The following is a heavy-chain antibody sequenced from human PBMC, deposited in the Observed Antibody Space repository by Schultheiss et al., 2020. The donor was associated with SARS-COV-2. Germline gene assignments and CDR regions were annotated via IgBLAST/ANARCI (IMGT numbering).Heavy chain of an antibody. D-gene: IGHD2-2*01. J-gene: IGHJ4*02. CDR1: GFTFSSYA. CDR2: ISGSGGST. CDR3: AKDQVPVTIVVVPAAPVY. V-gene: IGHV3-23*01. Sequence: GGSLRLSCAASGFTFSSYAMSWARQAPGKGLEWVSAISGSGGSTYYADSVKGRFTISRDNSKNTLYLQMNSLRAEDTAVYYCAKDQVPVTIVVVPAAPVYWGQGTLVTVSS.